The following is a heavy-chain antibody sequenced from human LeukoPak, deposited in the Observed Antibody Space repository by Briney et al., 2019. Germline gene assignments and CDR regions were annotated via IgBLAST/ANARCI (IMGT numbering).Heavy chain of an antibody. Sequence: GASVKVSCKASGYTFTGYYMHWVRQAPGQGLELMGWINPNSGGTNYAQKFQGRVTMTRDTSISTAYMELSRLRSDDTAVYYCARGTCSSTSCYEGGWFDPWGQGTLVTVSS. V-gene: IGHV1-2*02. J-gene: IGHJ5*02. CDR1: GYTFTGYY. CDR2: INPNSGGT. CDR3: ARGTCSSTSCYEGGWFDP. D-gene: IGHD2-2*01.